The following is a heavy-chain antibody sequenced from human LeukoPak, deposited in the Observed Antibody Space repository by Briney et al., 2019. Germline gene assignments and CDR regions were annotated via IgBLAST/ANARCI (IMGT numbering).Heavy chain of an antibody. CDR2: INQDGSEK. CDR1: GFTFSSYW. V-gene: IGHV3-7*01. CDR3: VREGAYSTSSPAGY. D-gene: IGHD6-6*01. Sequence: GGSLRLSCAASGFTFSSYWMSWVRQAPGKRLECVANINQDGSEKYYVDSVKGRFIISRDNARNSLFLQMNILTAEDTAIYYCVREGAYSTSSPAGYWGQGTLVSVSS. J-gene: IGHJ4*02.